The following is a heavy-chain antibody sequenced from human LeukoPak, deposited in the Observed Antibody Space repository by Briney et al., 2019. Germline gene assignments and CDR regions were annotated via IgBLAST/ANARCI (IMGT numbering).Heavy chain of an antibody. CDR2: IKSDGSTT. J-gene: IGHJ4*02. CDR3: ARKSASGNYPLDY. CDR1: GFTFSNYW. Sequence: GGSLRLSCAASGFTFSNYWMHWVRQAPGKGLVWVSRIKSDGSTTNNADSVKGRFTISRDNAKNTVFLQMSSLRAEDTALYYCARKSASGNYPLDYWGQGTLVTVSS. V-gene: IGHV3-74*01. D-gene: IGHD3-10*01.